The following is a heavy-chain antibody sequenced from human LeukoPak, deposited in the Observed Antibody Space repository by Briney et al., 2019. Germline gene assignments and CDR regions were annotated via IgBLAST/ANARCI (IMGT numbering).Heavy chain of an antibody. CDR3: ARGPRAYTSGWYSDYYYYYMDV. CDR2: IYYSGST. CDR1: GGSITSSSYY. V-gene: IGHV4-39*07. Sequence: SETLSLTCTVSGGSITSSSYYWGWIRQPPGKGLEWIGSIYYSGSTYYNPSLKSRVTISVDTSKNQFSLKLSSVTAADTALYYCARGPRAYTSGWYSDYYYYYMDVWGEGTTVTVSS. J-gene: IGHJ6*03. D-gene: IGHD6-19*01.